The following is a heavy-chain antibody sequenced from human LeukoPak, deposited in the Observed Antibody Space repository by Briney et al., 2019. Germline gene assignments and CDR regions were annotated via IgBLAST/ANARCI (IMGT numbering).Heavy chain of an antibody. CDR3: ARDHRYAFDN. CDR1: GFNFINYS. D-gene: IGHD5-12*01. V-gene: IGHV3-48*01. CDR2: IGISSGNT. Sequence: GGSLRLSCAASGFNFINYSMNWVRQAPGKGLEWISYIGISSGNTKYADSVKGRFTISRDKARNSLYLQMNSLRVEDTAVYYCARDHRYAFDNWGHGTLVTVSS. J-gene: IGHJ4*01.